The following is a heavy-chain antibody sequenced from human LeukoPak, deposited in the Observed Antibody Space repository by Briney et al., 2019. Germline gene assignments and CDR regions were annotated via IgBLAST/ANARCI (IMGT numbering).Heavy chain of an antibody. CDR2: INPNSGGT. D-gene: IGHD3-9*01. Sequence: ASVKVSCKASGYTFTGYYMHWVRQAPGQGLEWMGWINPNSGGTNYAQKFQGRVTMTRDTSISTAYMELSRLRSDDTAVYYCARDGFGYDILTGYYYPQNWFDPWGQGTLVTVSS. CDR1: GYTFTGYY. V-gene: IGHV1-2*02. CDR3: ARDGFGYDILTGYYYPQNWFDP. J-gene: IGHJ5*02.